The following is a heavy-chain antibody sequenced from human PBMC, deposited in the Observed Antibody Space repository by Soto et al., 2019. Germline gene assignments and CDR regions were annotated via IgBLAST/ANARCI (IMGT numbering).Heavy chain of an antibody. CDR3: AKMADFGYPRGGDS. CDR2: ISGSGVTT. D-gene: IGHD3-10*01. Sequence: EVQLLESGGGLVQPGGSLRLSCAVSGFTFSSSAMSWVRQAPGKGLEWVSAISGSGVTTYYADSVEGRFTISRDNSKTALHLGMNSRGAEATAVYDCAKMADFGYPRGGDSWGQGTLVTVSS. J-gene: IGHJ4*02. CDR1: GFTFSSSA. V-gene: IGHV3-23*01.